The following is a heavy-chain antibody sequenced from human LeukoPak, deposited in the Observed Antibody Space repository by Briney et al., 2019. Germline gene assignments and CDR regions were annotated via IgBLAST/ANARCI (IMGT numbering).Heavy chain of an antibody. D-gene: IGHD3-10*01. V-gene: IGHV1-18*01. J-gene: IGHJ4*02. CDR3: ARDFYYYGSGSYSGF. CDR2: ISAYNGNT. CDR1: GYTFTSYG. Sequence: ASVKVSCTASGYTFTSYGISWVRQAPGQGLEWMGWISAYNGNTNYAQKLQGRVTMTTDTSTSTAYMELRSLRSDDTAVYYCARDFYYYGSGSYSGFWGQGTLVTVSS.